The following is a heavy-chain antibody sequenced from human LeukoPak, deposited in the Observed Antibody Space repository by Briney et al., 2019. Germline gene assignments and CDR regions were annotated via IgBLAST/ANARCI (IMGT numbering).Heavy chain of an antibody. Sequence: ASVKVSCKASGYTFTSYGISWVRQAPGQGLEWMGWISAYNGNTNYAQKLQGRVTMTTDTSTSTAYMELSSLRSEDTAVYYCARDNSAEDTAWWFDPWGQGTLVTVSS. CDR1: GYTFTSYG. CDR2: ISAYNGNT. J-gene: IGHJ5*02. CDR3: ARDNSAEDTAWWFDP. D-gene: IGHD1-14*01. V-gene: IGHV1-18*01.